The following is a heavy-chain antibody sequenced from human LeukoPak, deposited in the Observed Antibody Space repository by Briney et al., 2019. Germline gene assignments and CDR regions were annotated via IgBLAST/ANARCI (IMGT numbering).Heavy chain of an antibody. J-gene: IGHJ5*02. V-gene: IGHV3-7*01. Sequence: PGGSLRLSCAASGFTFSSYWMSWVRQAPGKGLEWVANIKQDGSEKYYADSVKGRFTISRDNSKNTLYLQMNSLRAEDTAVYYCARDRIEYQLLYGWFDPWGQGTLVTVSS. CDR1: GFTFSSYW. CDR2: IKQDGSEK. D-gene: IGHD2-2*02. CDR3: ARDRIEYQLLYGWFDP.